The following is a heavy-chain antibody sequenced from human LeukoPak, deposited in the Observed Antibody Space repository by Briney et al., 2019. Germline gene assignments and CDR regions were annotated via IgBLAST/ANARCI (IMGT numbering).Heavy chain of an antibody. Sequence: GGSLRLSCSASGFTFSTYNMNWVRKASGKGLEWVSFIGTSSGAIYYADSVKGRFTISRDNARKSLYLQMNSLRDEDTAVYYCARNLDSWGQGALVTVSS. J-gene: IGHJ5*01. CDR3: ARNLDS. CDR2: IGTSSGAI. V-gene: IGHV3-48*02. CDR1: GFTFSTYN.